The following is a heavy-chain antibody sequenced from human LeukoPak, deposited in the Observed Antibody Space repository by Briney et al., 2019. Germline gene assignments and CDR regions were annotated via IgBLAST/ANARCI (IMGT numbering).Heavy chain of an antibody. V-gene: IGHV4-34*01. J-gene: IGHJ6*02. CDR2: INHSGGT. CDR3: ARLLPLQGGDV. CDR1: GASFTGYY. D-gene: IGHD2-15*01. Sequence: SETLSLTCAVYGASFTGYYWSWFRQPPGKGLEWIGEINHSGGTNYNPSLKSRVAISLDTSNNQFSLKLSSVTAADTAVYYCARLLPLQGGDVWGQGTTVTVSS.